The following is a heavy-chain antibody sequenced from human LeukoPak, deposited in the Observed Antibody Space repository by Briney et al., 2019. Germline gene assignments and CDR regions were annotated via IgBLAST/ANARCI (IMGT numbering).Heavy chain of an antibody. CDR2: IYYSGST. Sequence: SETLSLTCTVSGGSISSGSYYWSWIRQPPGKGLEWIGYIYYSGSTNYNPSLKSRVTISVDTSKNQFSLKLSSVTAADTAVYYCARTGPRVRLWFGELPDNWFDPWGQGTLVTVSS. D-gene: IGHD3-10*01. J-gene: IGHJ5*02. CDR3: ARTGPRVRLWFGELPDNWFDP. CDR1: GGSISSGSYY. V-gene: IGHV4-61*01.